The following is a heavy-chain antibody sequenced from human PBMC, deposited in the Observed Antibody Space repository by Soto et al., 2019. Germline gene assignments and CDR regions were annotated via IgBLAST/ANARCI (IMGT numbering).Heavy chain of an antibody. CDR2: ISSSSSYT. J-gene: IGHJ4*02. V-gene: IGHV3-11*06. CDR1: GFTFSDFY. CDR3: AREARNADYFDY. D-gene: IGHD5-12*01. Sequence: EGSLRLSCAASGFTFSDFYMSWIRQAPGQGLEWVSYISSSSSYTNYADSVKGRFTISRDNAKNSLYLQMNSLRAEDTAVYYCAREARNADYFDYWGQGTLVTVSS.